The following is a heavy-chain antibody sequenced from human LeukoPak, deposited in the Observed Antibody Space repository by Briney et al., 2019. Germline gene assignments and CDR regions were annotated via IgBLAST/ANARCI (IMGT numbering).Heavy chain of an antibody. V-gene: IGHV3-48*01. Sequence: GSLRPSCEASEFTFSSYSMNWVRQAPGKGLEWVSYISSSSSTIYYAESVKGRFTISRDNAKNSLYLQMNSLRVEDTAVYYCARSRGNSGSYPLDYWGQGTLATVSS. CDR3: ARSRGNSGSYPLDY. CDR1: EFTFSSYS. D-gene: IGHD1-26*01. CDR2: ISSSSSTI. J-gene: IGHJ4*02.